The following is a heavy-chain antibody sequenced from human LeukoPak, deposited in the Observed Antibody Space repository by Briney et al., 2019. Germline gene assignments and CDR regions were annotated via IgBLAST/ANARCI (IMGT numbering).Heavy chain of an antibody. CDR3: ARGGYSYGSLPLYYYGMDV. J-gene: IGHJ6*02. Sequence: ASVKVSCKASGGTFSSYAISWVRQAPGQGLEWMGGIIPIFGTANYAQKFQGRVTITADESTSTAYMELSGLRSEDTAVYYCARGGYSYGSLPLYYYGMDVWGQGTTVTVSS. CDR2: IIPIFGTA. D-gene: IGHD5-18*01. V-gene: IGHV1-69*13. CDR1: GGTFSSYA.